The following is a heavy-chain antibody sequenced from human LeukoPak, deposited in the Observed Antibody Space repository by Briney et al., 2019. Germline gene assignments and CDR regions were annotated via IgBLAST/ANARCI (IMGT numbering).Heavy chain of an antibody. CDR3: ARGWAYGSGRDAGMDV. Sequence: SVKLSSKASGGTFSSYAISWVRRAPGHRLEWMGRIIPILGIANYAQKFQGRVTVTADKSTSTAYMELSSLRSEDTAVYYCARGWAYGSGRDAGMDVWGQGTTVTVSS. J-gene: IGHJ6*02. CDR2: IIPILGIA. D-gene: IGHD3-10*01. V-gene: IGHV1-69*04. CDR1: GGTFSSYA.